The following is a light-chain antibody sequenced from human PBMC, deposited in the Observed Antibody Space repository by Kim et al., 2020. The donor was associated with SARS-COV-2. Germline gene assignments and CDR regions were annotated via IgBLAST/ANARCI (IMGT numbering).Light chain of an antibody. V-gene: IGLV2-8*01. J-gene: IGLJ1*01. CDR3: SSYAGSNNYV. CDR2: EVN. CDR1: SSDAGGYNY. Sequence: QSALTQPPSASGSPGQSVTISCTGTSSDAGGYNYVSWYQQHPGKAPKLMIYEVNKRPSGVPDRFSGSKSGNTASLTVSGLQAEGEAEYYCSSYAGSNNYVFGTGTKVTVL.